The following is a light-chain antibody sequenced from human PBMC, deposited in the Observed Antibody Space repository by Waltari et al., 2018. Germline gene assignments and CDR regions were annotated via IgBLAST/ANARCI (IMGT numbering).Light chain of an antibody. Sequence: EVVMTQSPATLSVSPGGRATLSCRASQSIATNLAWYQQRRGQAPKRLIFDASTRATSISGRFSGSGSGTEFTLTISSLQSEDSAVYYCQQYNRWPPITFGQGTRLEIK. CDR2: DAS. J-gene: IGKJ5*01. V-gene: IGKV3-15*01. CDR1: QSIATN. CDR3: QQYNRWPPIT.